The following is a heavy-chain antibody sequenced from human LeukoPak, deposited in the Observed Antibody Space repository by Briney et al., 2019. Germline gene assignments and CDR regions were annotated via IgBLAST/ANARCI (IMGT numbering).Heavy chain of an antibody. CDR2: ISYDGSNK. CDR1: GFTFSDHY. J-gene: IGHJ3*02. Sequence: GGSLRLSCAASGFTFSDHYMDWVRQAPGKGLEWVAVISYDGSNKCYADSVKGRFTISRDNSKNTLYLQMNSLRAEDTAVYYCARERWDDAFDIWGQGTMVTVSS. CDR3: ARERWDDAFDI. V-gene: IGHV3-30*03. D-gene: IGHD1-26*01.